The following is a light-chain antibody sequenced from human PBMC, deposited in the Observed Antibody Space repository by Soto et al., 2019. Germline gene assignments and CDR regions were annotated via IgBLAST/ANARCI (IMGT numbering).Light chain of an antibody. Sequence: SVLTQPPSASGSPGQSVTISCTGTSSDVGGYNYVSWYQQHPGKAPKLMIYEVSERPSGVPDRFSGSKSSNTASLTVSGLQAEDGADYYCSSYAGSNNFVFGTGTKVTVL. CDR2: EVS. CDR1: SSDVGGYNY. CDR3: SSYAGSNNFV. J-gene: IGLJ1*01. V-gene: IGLV2-8*01.